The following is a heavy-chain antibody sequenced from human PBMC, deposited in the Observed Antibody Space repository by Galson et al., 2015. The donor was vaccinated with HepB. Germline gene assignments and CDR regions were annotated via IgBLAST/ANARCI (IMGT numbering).Heavy chain of an antibody. Sequence: SLRLSCAASGFTFSEYALHWVRQAPVKGLEWVAVISFDGTQSYYADSVTGRFTISRDNAKNTLFLQMNSLSADDTAVYYCARGSSDWYGIDYWGQGILVTVSS. D-gene: IGHD6-19*01. CDR1: GFTFSEYA. CDR2: ISFDGTQS. J-gene: IGHJ4*02. CDR3: ARGSSDWYGIDY. V-gene: IGHV3-30*07.